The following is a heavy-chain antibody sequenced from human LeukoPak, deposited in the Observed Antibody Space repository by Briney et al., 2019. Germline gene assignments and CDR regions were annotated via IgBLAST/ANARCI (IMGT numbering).Heavy chain of an antibody. J-gene: IGHJ6*03. Sequence: SGPALFEPTQTLTLTCTFSGFSLLTSGVSVTWIRQPPGRALEWLARIDWDDDKYYNTSLEARLTISKDTSKNQVILTVTDMDPVDSATYYCARMYFGDYKDMDVWGKGTTVIVSS. CDR2: IDWDDDK. CDR3: ARMYFGDYKDMDV. D-gene: IGHD3-10*01. V-gene: IGHV2-70*11. CDR1: GFSLLTSGVS.